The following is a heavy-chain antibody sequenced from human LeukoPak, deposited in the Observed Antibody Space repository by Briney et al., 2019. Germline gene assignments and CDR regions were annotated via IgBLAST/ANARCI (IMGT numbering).Heavy chain of an antibody. V-gene: IGHV1-2*06. Sequence: ASVKVSCKASGYTFTGYYMHWVRQAPGQGLEWMGRINPNSGGTNYAQKFQGRVTMTRDTSISTAYMELSRLRSDDTAVYYCARAPALQFLEWFDYWGQGTLVTVSS. CDR3: ARAPALQFLEWFDY. CDR2: INPNSGGT. D-gene: IGHD3-3*01. J-gene: IGHJ4*02. CDR1: GYTFTGYY.